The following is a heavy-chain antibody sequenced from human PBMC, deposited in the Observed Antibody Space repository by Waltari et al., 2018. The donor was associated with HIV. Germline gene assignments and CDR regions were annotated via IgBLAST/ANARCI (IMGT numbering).Heavy chain of an antibody. CDR1: GSTLRSYA. CDR3: ALSLGTVTVGPRAFDF. J-gene: IGHJ3*01. CDR2: IIPMFGTP. Sequence: QVQLVQSGAEVKKPGSSVKVACKASGSTLRSYAISWVRQAPGQGLEWMGGIIPMFGTPSYARKFQGRVTITADASTSTVYMDLNSLRSDDTAVYYCALSLGTVTVGPRAFDFWGQGTVVTVSS. D-gene: IGHD4-17*01. V-gene: IGHV1-69*12.